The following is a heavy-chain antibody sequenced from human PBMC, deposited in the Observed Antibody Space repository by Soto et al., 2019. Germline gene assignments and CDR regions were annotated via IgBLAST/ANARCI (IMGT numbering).Heavy chain of an antibody. D-gene: IGHD6-13*01. CDR2: ISGNGRTT. CDR1: GFTSINYA. Sequence: LRLSCAASGFTSINYAMGLVRQAPLRGLEWVSKISGNGRTTYYADSVKGRFTISRDNSKNILYLQMNSLRADDTAVYYCAKPSGLATAGSAFDYWGQGALVTVSS. V-gene: IGHV3-23*01. J-gene: IGHJ4*02. CDR3: AKPSGLATAGSAFDY.